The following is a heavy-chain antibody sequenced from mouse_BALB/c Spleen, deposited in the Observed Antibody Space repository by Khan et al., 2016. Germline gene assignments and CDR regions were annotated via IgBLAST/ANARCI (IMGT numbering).Heavy chain of an antibody. CDR1: GFTFNTYA. D-gene: IGHD2-14*01. CDR2: IRSKSNNYAT. CDR3: VRVYRYGGDY. J-gene: IGHJ4*01. V-gene: IGHV10-1*02. Sequence: EVQLVESGGGLVQPKGSLKLSCAASGFTFNTYAMNWVRQAPGKGLEWVARIRSKSNNYATYYADSVKDRFTISRDDSQSMLYLQMNNLKTEDTAMYDCVRVYRYGGDYWGQGTSVTVSS.